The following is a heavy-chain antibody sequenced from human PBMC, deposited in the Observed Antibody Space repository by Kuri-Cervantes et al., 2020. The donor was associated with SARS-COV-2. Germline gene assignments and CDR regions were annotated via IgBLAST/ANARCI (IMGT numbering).Heavy chain of an antibody. D-gene: IGHD2-2*01. J-gene: IGHJ6*03. CDR1: GGSFSGYY. V-gene: IGHV4-34*01. Sequence: ESLRLSCAVYGGSFSGYYWSWIRQPPGKGLEWIGRIYSCRSTSYNPSFRSRVTISIDTSKTQFSLRLSLLTAADTAVYYCARANIVVVPAALEAIISYYYYMDVWGKGTTVT. CDR2: IYSCRST. CDR3: ARANIVVVPAALEAIISYYYYMDV.